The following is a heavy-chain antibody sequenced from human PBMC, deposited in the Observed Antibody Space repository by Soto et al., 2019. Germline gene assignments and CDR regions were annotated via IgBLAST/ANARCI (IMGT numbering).Heavy chain of an antibody. CDR1: CYTFTSYG. D-gene: IGHD3-22*01. V-gene: IGHV1-18*01. J-gene: IGHJ2*01. Sequence: SSVKVSCKASCYTFTSYGISWVRQAPGQGLEWMGWISAYNGNTNYAQKLQGRVTMTTDTSTSTAYMELRSLRSDDTAVYYCARWYYYDSSGHWYFDLWGRGTLVNVSS. CDR2: ISAYNGNT. CDR3: ARWYYYDSSGHWYFDL.